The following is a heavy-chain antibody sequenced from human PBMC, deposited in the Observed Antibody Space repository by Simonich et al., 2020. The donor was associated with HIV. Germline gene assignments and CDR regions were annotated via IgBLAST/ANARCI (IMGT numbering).Heavy chain of an antibody. CDR2: INHRGST. V-gene: IGHV4-34*01. J-gene: IGHJ4*02. CDR3: ARGVDLYDSSPRGFDY. Sequence: QVQLQQWGEGLLKPSETLSLTCAVYGGSFSGYYWNWIRQPPGKGLEGIGEINHRGSTNHNPSLMSRVTISVDTSKNQFSLKLSAVTAADTAVYYCARGVDLYDSSPRGFDYWAQGTLVTVSS. CDR1: GGSFSGYY. D-gene: IGHD3-22*01.